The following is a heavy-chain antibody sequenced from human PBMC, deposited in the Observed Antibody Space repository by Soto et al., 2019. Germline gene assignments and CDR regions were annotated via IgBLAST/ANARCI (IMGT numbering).Heavy chain of an antibody. D-gene: IGHD2-2*02. CDR2: ISSSGSTI. CDR3: ARLDCSSTSCYRQYGMDV. J-gene: IGHJ6*02. Sequence: GSLRLSCAASGXTFSSYDMNWVRQAPGRGVELVSYISSSGSTIYYADSVQGRFTIYRDDAKNSLYLQMNSLRAQDTAVYYCARLDCSSTSCYRQYGMDVWGQGTTVPVS. CDR1: GXTFSSYD. V-gene: IGHV3-48*03.